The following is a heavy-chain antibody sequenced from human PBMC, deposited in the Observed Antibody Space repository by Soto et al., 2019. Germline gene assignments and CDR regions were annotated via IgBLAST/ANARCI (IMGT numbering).Heavy chain of an antibody. D-gene: IGHD1-7*01. CDR2: ISAHNGNT. J-gene: IGHJ4*02. V-gene: IGHV1-18*01. CDR3: AGVVGTTWRGVGYFDY. CDR1: GYTFTSYG. Sequence: QVQLVQSGAEVKKPGASVKVSCKASGYTFTSYGISWVRQAPGQGLEWMGWISAHNGNTNYAQKLQGRVTMTTDTSTSTAYMELRGLRSDDKAVYYCAGVVGTTWRGVGYFDYWGQGTLVTVSS.